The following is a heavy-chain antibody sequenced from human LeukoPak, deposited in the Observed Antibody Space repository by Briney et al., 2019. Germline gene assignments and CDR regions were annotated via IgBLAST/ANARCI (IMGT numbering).Heavy chain of an antibody. Sequence: SETLSLTCTVSGGSISSYYWSWIRQPPGKGLEWIGYIYYSGSTNYNPSLKSRVTISVDTSKNQFSLKLSSVTAADTAVYYCARGRVRGLIKTYYFDYWGQGTLVTVSS. J-gene: IGHJ4*02. CDR3: ARGRVRGLIKTYYFDY. CDR2: IYYSGST. D-gene: IGHD3-10*01. V-gene: IGHV4-59*01. CDR1: GGSISSYY.